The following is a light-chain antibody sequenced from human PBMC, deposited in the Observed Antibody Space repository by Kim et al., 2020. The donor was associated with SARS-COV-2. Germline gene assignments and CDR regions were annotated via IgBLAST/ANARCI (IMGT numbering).Light chain of an antibody. CDR3: SAWDSSLSIWV. V-gene: IGLV10-54*01. CDR1: SNMVGYQG. CDR2: RDN. Sequence: HPAPPTRTGNSNMVGYQGAVWLQQHQGHPPKLLSYRDNSRPSGISDRLSASRSENTASLTITGLQPEDEADYYCSAWDSSLSIWVFGEGTQLTVL. J-gene: IGLJ3*02.